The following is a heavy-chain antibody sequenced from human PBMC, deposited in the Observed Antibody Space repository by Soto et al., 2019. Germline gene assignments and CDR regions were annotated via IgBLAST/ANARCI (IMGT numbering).Heavy chain of an antibody. D-gene: IGHD2-2*01. CDR3: AKDQGGYCSSTSFYDPDY. V-gene: IGHV3-23*01. J-gene: IGHJ4*02. Sequence: GGSLRLSCAASGLTFSSYAMSWVRQAPGKGLEWVSAISGSGGSTYYADSVKGRFTISRDNSKNTLYLQMNSLRAEDTAVYYCAKDQGGYCSSTSFYDPDYWGQGTLVTVSS. CDR2: ISGSGGST. CDR1: GLTFSSYA.